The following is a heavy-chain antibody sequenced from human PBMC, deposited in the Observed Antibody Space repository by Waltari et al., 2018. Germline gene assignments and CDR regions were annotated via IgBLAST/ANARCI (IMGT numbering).Heavy chain of an antibody. Sequence: EVQLLESGGGLVQPGGSLRLACAASGFTFSSYAMSWVRQAPGKGLELVSVIYSGGSTYYADSVKGRFTISRDNSKNTLYLQMNSLRAEDTAVYYCAKDGVGAFDIWGQGTMVTVS. V-gene: IGHV3-23*03. CDR1: GFTFSSYA. CDR3: AKDGVGAFDI. D-gene: IGHD2-15*01. J-gene: IGHJ3*02. CDR2: IYSGGST.